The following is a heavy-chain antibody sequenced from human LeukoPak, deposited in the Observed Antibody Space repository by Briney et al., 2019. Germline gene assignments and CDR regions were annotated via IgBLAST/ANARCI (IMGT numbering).Heavy chain of an antibody. V-gene: IGHV3-30*02. CDR1: GFTFSSYG. D-gene: IGHD2-21*01. J-gene: IGHJ4*02. CDR2: IRYDGSNK. CDR3: AKTSPHHIYYFDY. Sequence: PGGSLRLSCAASGFTFSSYGVHWVRQAPGKGLEWVAFIRYDGSNKYYADSVKGRFTISRDNSKNTLYLQMNSLRAEDTAVYYCAKTSPHHIYYFDYWGQGTLVTVSS.